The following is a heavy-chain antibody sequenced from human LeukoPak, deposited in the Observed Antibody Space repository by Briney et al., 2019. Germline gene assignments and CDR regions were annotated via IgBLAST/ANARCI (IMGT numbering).Heavy chain of an antibody. V-gene: IGHV5-51*01. CDR3: ARRKDYDILTGSSQYYFDY. CDR1: GYSFTRHR. Sequence: GESLKISCKGSGYSFTRHRIGWVRQMPGKGLEWMGIIYPGDSDTRYSPSFQGQVTISADKSISTAYLQWSSLKASDTAMYFCARRKDYDILTGSSQYYFDYWGQGTLVTVPS. CDR2: IYPGDSDT. J-gene: IGHJ4*02. D-gene: IGHD3-9*01.